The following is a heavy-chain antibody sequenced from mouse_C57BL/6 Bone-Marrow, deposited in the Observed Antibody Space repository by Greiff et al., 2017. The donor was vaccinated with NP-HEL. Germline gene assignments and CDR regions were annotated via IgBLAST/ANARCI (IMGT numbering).Heavy chain of an antibody. D-gene: IGHD2-3*01. Sequence: EVQRVESGGGLVKPGGSLKLSCAASGFTFSSYAMSWVRQTPEKRLEWVATISDGGSYTYYPDNVKGRFTISRDNAKNNLYLQMSHLKSEDTAMYYCARDIYDGYLYYFDYWGQGTTLTVSS. V-gene: IGHV5-4*01. J-gene: IGHJ2*01. CDR2: ISDGGSYT. CDR3: ARDIYDGYLYYFDY. CDR1: GFTFSSYA.